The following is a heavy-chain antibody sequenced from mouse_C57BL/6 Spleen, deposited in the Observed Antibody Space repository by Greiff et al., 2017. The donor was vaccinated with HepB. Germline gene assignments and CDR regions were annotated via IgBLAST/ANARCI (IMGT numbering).Heavy chain of an antibody. CDR1: GFTFSSYA. V-gene: IGHV5-4*01. J-gene: IGHJ2*01. CDR3: ARDYHYYPFDY. D-gene: IGHD1-2*01. CDR2: ISDGGSYT. Sequence: EVMLVESGGGLVKPGGSLKLSCAASGFTFSSYAMSWVRQTPEKRLEWVATISDGGSYTYYPDNVKGRFTISRDNAKNNLYLQMSHLKSEDTAVYYCARDYHYYPFDYWGEGTPLTVSS.